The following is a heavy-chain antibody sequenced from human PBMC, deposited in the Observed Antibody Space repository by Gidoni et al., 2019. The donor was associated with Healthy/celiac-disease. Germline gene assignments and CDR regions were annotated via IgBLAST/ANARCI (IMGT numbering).Heavy chain of an antibody. CDR3: ARQPTMIVVKGYAFDI. Sequence: QVQLQQWGAGLLKPSETLSLTCAVYGGSFSGYYWSWIRQPPGKGLEWIGEINHSGSTNYNPSLKSRVTISVDTSKNQFSLKLSSVTAADTAVYYCARQPTMIVVKGYAFDIWGQGTMVTVSS. V-gene: IGHV4-34*01. CDR1: GGSFSGYY. J-gene: IGHJ3*02. D-gene: IGHD3-22*01. CDR2: INHSGST.